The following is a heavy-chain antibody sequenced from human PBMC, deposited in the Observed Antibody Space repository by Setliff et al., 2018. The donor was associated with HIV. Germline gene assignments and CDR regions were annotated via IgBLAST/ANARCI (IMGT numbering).Heavy chain of an antibody. Sequence: SETLSLTCAVYGGSFSAYHWSWIRQPPGKRLEWLGSIYSSGSPSYNPSLSSRLTISVDTSKNQVSLRLNSVTAADTGVYYCARHRDPPGTSWIFYYYYMDLWGAGTTVTVSS. D-gene: IGHD6-13*01. CDR3: ARHRDPPGTSWIFYYYYMDL. CDR2: IYSSGSP. CDR1: GGSFSAYH. V-gene: IGHV4-34*01. J-gene: IGHJ6*03.